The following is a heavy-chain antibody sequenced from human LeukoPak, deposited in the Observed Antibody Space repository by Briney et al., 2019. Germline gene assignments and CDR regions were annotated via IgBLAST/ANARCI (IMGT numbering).Heavy chain of an antibody. CDR3: AKVPYYDFWSGYSMVGDLSFQH. Sequence: GGSLRLSCAASGFTFSSYAMSWVRQAPGKGLEWVSAISGSGGSTYYADSVKGRFTISRDNSKNTLYLQMNSLRAEDTAVYYCAKVPYYDFWSGYSMVGDLSFQHWGQGTLVTVSS. CDR2: ISGSGGST. J-gene: IGHJ1*01. D-gene: IGHD3-3*01. V-gene: IGHV3-23*01. CDR1: GFTFSSYA.